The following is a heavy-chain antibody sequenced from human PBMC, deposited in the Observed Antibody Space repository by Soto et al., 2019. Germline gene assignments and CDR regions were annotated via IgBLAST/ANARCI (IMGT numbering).Heavy chain of an antibody. V-gene: IGHV3-23*01. CDR1: GFTSSSYA. Sequence: GGSLRLSWASSGFTSSSYAMSWVRQPPWKGLEWVSAISGSGGSTYYADSVKGRFTISRDNSKNTLYLQMNSLRAEDTAVYYCAKDRGYGTYYYYYGMDVWGQGTTVIVYS. J-gene: IGHJ6*01. CDR3: AKDRGYGTYYYYYGMDV. CDR2: ISGSGGST. D-gene: IGHD5-18*01.